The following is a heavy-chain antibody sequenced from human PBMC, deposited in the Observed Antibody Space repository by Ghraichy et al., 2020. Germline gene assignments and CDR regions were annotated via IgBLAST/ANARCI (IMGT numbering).Heavy chain of an antibody. CDR2: ISSRSNTV. V-gene: IGHV3-48*02. CDR3: ARDREGNWGTYRYPCNN. D-gene: IGHD3-16*02. Sequence: GGSLRLSCAVSGFAFSTYSMNWVRQAPGKGLEWISYISSRSNTVYYADSVKGRFTVSRDNAKKSLFLQMNSLRDEDTAVYYCARDREGNWGTYRYPCNNWGQGTLVTVSS. J-gene: IGHJ4*02. CDR1: GFAFSTYS.